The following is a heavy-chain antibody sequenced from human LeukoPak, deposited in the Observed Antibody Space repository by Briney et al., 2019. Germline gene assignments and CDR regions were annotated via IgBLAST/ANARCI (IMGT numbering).Heavy chain of an antibody. J-gene: IGHJ4*02. CDR3: ARTVVPAAMDYFDY. V-gene: IGHV3-21*01. Sequence: GGSLRLSCAASGFTFSSYSVNWVRQAPGKGLEWVSSISSSSSYIYYADSVKGRFTISRDNAKNSLYLQMNSLRAEDTAVYYCARTVVPAAMDYFDYWGQGTLVTVSS. D-gene: IGHD2-2*01. CDR2: ISSSSSYI. CDR1: GFTFSSYS.